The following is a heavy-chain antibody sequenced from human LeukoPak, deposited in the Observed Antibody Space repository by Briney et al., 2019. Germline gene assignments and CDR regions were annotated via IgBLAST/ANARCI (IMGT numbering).Heavy chain of an antibody. Sequence: GGSLRLSCAASGLTFSSYEMNWVRQAPGKGLEWVSYISSSGSTIYYAGSVKGRFTISRDNAKNSLYLQMNSLRAEDTAVYYCAELGITMIGGVWGKGTTVTISS. V-gene: IGHV3-48*03. CDR1: GLTFSSYE. CDR3: AELGITMIGGV. CDR2: ISSSGSTI. J-gene: IGHJ6*04. D-gene: IGHD3-10*02.